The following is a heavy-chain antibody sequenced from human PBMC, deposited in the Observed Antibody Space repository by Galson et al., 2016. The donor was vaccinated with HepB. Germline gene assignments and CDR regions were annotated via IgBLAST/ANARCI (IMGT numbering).Heavy chain of an antibody. CDR2: AGTAGDT. J-gene: IGHJ2*01. CDR1: GLTFSSHD. Sequence: SLRLPCAASGLTFSSHDMHWVRKPPGKGLEWVSGAGTAGDTYYPGSVKGGFTISRGNAKNSLYLQMNSLRAGDTAVYYCARADTVMGTYWYFDLWGRGTLVTVSS. D-gene: IGHD5-18*01. CDR3: ARADTVMGTYWYFDL. V-gene: IGHV3-13*01.